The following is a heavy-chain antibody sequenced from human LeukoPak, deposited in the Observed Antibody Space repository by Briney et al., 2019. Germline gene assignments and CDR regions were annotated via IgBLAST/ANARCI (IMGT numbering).Heavy chain of an antibody. CDR2: ISGSGGST. D-gene: IGHD3-9*01. J-gene: IGHJ4*02. CDR3: AKGTYYDILTGPTYFDY. Sequence: GGSLRLSCAASGFTFSSYATSWVRQAPGKGLEWVSAISGSGGSTYYADSVKGRFTISRDNSKDTLYPQMNSLRAEDTAVYYCAKGTYYDILTGPTYFDYWGQGTLVTVSS. CDR1: GFTFSSYA. V-gene: IGHV3-23*01.